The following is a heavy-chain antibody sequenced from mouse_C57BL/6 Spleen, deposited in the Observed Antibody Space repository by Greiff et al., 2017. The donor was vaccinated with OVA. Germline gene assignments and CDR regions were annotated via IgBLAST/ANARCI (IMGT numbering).Heavy chain of an antibody. CDR1: GYTFTSYW. J-gene: IGHJ2*01. CDR2: IDPSDSET. V-gene: IGHV1-52*01. Sequence: QVQLQQPGAELVRHGSSVKLSCKASGYTFTSYWMHWVKQRPLQGLEWIGNIDPSDSETHYNQKFKDKATLTVDKSSSTAYMQLSSLTSEDSAVYYCAREDQSYGSSYYFDYWGQGTTLTVSS. CDR3: AREDQSYGSSYYFDY. D-gene: IGHD1-1*01.